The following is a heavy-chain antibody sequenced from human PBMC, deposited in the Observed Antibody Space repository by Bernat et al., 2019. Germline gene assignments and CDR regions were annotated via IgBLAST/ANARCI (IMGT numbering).Heavy chain of an antibody. D-gene: IGHD3-22*01. CDR2: IYYSGST. CDR1: GGSISSSSYY. CDR3: ARHCRYNYYYDSSGYPFDY. V-gene: IGHV4-39*01. Sequence: QLQLQESGPGLVKPSETLSLTCTVSGGSISSSSYYWGWIRQPPGKGLEWIGSIYYSGSTYYNPSLKSRVTISVDTSKNQFSLKLSSVTAADTAVYYCARHCRYNYYYDSSGYPFDYWGQGTLVTVSS. J-gene: IGHJ4*02.